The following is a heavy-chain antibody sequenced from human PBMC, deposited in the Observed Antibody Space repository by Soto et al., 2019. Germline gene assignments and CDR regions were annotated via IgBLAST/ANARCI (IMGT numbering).Heavy chain of an antibody. J-gene: IGHJ5*02. Sequence: GGSLRLSCTASGFTFGDYAMSWFRQAPGKGLEWVGFIRSKAYGGTTEYAASVKGRFTISRDDSKSIAYLQMNSLKTEDTAVYYCTRDFRGYFDWLLPTLNWFDPWGQGTLVTVSS. CDR3: TRDFRGYFDWLLPTLNWFDP. D-gene: IGHD3-9*01. CDR1: GFTFGDYA. V-gene: IGHV3-49*03. CDR2: IRSKAYGGTT.